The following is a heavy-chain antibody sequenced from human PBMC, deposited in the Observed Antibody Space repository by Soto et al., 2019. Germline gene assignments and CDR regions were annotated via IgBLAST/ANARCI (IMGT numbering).Heavy chain of an antibody. Sequence: SETLSLTCAVSGGSISSGGYSWGWIRQPPGKGLEWIGYIYHSGSTYYNPSLKSRVTISVDRSKNQFSLKLSSVTAADTAVYYCARRGYYYDSSGYPSVWYWGQGTLVTVSS. CDR2: IYHSGST. J-gene: IGHJ4*02. V-gene: IGHV4-30-2*01. CDR1: GGSISSGGYS. D-gene: IGHD3-22*01. CDR3: ARRGYYYDSSGYPSVWY.